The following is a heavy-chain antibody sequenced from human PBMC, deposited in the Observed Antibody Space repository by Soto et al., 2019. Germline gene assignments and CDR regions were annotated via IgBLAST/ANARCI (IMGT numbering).Heavy chain of an antibody. D-gene: IGHD6-13*01. V-gene: IGHV3-64*01. J-gene: IGHJ4*02. CDR2: ISSNGGST. CDR3: AKENGYSSSWFEFDY. Sequence: GGSLRLCYAASGFTFSSYAMHWVRQAPGKGLEYVSAISSNGGSTYYANSVKGRFTISRDNSKNTLYLQMNSLRAEDTAVYYCAKENGYSSSWFEFDYWGQGTLVTVSS. CDR1: GFTFSSYA.